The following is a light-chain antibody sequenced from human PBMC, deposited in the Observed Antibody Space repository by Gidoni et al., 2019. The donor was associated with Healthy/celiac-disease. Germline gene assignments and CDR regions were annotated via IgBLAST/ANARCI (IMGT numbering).Light chain of an antibody. Sequence: IVLPQSPLSLPVTPGEPASISCRSSQSHLHSNGYNYLDWYRQKPGQSPQLLIYLGSNRASGVPHRFSGSGSGTDVTLKISRVEAEDVGVYYGMQALETRTFGQGTKVEIK. J-gene: IGKJ1*01. V-gene: IGKV2-28*01. CDR1: QSHLHSNGYNY. CDR3: MQALETRT. CDR2: LGS.